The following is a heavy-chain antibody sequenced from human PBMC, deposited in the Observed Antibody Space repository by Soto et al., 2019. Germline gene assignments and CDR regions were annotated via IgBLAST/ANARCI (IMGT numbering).Heavy chain of an antibody. D-gene: IGHD3-10*01. CDR3: AREDRGQEY. CDR2: ISADIVNP. J-gene: IGHJ4*02. CDR1: GYSFRTYG. V-gene: IGHV1-18*04. Sequence: QVHLVQSGAEVKKPGASVTVSCKTSGYSFRTYGITWVRQAPGQGREWMGWISADIVNPIYAQKVQGRVIMTTDTSTSTAYMELWSLRFGDTAVYYCAREDRGQEYWGEGTVVIVSS.